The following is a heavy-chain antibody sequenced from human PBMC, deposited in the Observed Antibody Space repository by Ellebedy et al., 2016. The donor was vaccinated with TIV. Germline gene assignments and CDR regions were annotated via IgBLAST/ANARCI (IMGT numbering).Heavy chain of an antibody. D-gene: IGHD3-10*01. CDR3: TRDVAVKAKRD. CDR1: GFNFTTYD. CDR2: IWYDGRIQ. J-gene: IGHJ4*02. Sequence: PGGSLRLSCAASGFNFTTYDMHWVRQAPGKGLEWVALIWYDGRIQHYADSAKGRFTISRDNAKKSLYLQMNSLRAEDTAVYYCTRDVAVKAKRDWGQGTLVTVSS. V-gene: IGHV3-33*01.